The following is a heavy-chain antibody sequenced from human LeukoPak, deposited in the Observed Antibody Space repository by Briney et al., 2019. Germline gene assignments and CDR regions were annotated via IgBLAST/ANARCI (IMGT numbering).Heavy chain of an antibody. J-gene: IGHJ4*02. D-gene: IGHD3-3*01. CDR3: AKEFWRGENTNYLDY. CDR2: IEYDGSNK. Sequence: GGSLRLSCAASAFTFSSYGLFWVRQAPGKGLEWVAFIEYDGSNKYYADSVKGRFTISRDNSQNTVYLQMNSLRPEDTAVYFCAKEFWRGENTNYLDYWGQGTMVTVSS. V-gene: IGHV3-30*02. CDR1: AFTFSSYG.